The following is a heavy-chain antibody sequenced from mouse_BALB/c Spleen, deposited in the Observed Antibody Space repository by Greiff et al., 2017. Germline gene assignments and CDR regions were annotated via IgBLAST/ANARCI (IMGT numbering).Heavy chain of an antibody. CDR3: TRDEDSYYAMDY. CDR2: ISSGGSYT. J-gene: IGHJ4*01. CDR1: GFTFSSYT. V-gene: IGHV5-6-4*01. Sequence: DVMLVESGGGLVKPGGSLKLSCAASGFTFSSYTMSWVRQTPEKRLEWVATISSGGSYTYYPDSVKGRFTISRDNAKNTLYLQMSSLKSEDTAMYYCTRDEDSYYAMDYWGQGTSVTVSS.